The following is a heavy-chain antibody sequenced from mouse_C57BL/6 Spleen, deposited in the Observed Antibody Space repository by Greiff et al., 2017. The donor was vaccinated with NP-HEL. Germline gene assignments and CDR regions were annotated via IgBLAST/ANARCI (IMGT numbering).Heavy chain of an antibody. CDR3: AASPLYYSNYGVFDY. J-gene: IGHJ2*01. CDR1: GFNIKDYY. Sequence: EVQRVESGAELVKPGASVKLSCTASGFNIKDYYMHWVKQRTEQGLEWIGRIDPEDGETKYAPKFQGKATITADTSSNTAYLQLSSLPSEDTAVYSCAASPLYYSNYGVFDYWGQGTTLTVSS. V-gene: IGHV14-2*01. D-gene: IGHD2-5*01. CDR2: IDPEDGET.